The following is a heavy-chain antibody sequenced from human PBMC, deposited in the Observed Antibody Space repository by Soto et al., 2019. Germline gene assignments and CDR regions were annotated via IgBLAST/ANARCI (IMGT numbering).Heavy chain of an antibody. CDR3: ATGPPDHYFDF. J-gene: IGHJ4*02. CDR1: GDTLTEVS. CDR2: YDPDMGKR. V-gene: IGHV1-24*01. Sequence: GASVKVSCKVSGDTLTEVSMHWVRQSPEKGLEWMGGYDPDMGKRISAQKFKGRLTTTEDTSTDTAYLNLISRETVDTGVYFCATGPPDHYFDFWGQGTLATAPQ.